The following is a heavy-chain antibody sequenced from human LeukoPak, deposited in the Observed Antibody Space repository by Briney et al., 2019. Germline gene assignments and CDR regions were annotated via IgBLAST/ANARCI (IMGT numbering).Heavy chain of an antibody. CDR2: IYHSGST. D-gene: IGHD1-7*01. J-gene: IGHJ3*02. Sequence: PSETLSLTCTVSGYSISSGYYWGWIRQPPGKGLEWIGSIYHSGSTYYNPSLKSRVTISVDTSKNQFSLKLSSVTAADTAGYYCARDKTGTTPYDAFDIWGQGTIVTVSS. CDR1: GYSISSGYY. V-gene: IGHV4-38-2*02. CDR3: ARDKTGTTPYDAFDI.